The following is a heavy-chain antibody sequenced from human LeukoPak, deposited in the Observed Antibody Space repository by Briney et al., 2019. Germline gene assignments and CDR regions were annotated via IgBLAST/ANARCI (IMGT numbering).Heavy chain of an antibody. Sequence: PGTSLRLSCADSGFTLSIYGLHWVRQAPGKGLEWVAVISYDGNNKFYADSVKGRFTVSRDNSNNTLYPQMSSLRLDDTAIYYCARGLNRYFTTVTPLGDYWGQGILVTVSS. D-gene: IGHD4-17*01. CDR3: ARGLNRYFTTVTPLGDY. CDR2: ISYDGNNK. CDR1: GFTLSIYG. V-gene: IGHV3-30*03. J-gene: IGHJ4*02.